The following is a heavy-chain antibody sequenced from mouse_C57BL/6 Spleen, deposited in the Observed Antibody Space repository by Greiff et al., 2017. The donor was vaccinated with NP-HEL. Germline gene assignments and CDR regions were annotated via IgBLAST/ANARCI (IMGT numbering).Heavy chain of an antibody. CDR1: GYAFTNYL. CDR2: INPGSGGT. D-gene: IGHD2-5*01. V-gene: IGHV1-54*01. Sequence: VQRVESGAELVRPGTSVKVSCKASGYAFTNYLIEWVKQRPGQGLEWIGVINPGSGGTNYNEKFKGKATLTADKSSSTAYMQLSSLTSEDSAVYFCARRDSNYFYYYAMDYWGQGTSVTVSS. J-gene: IGHJ4*01. CDR3: ARRDSNYFYYYAMDY.